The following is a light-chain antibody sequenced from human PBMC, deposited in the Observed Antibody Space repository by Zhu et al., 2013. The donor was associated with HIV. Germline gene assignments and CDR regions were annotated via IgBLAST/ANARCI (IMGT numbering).Light chain of an antibody. CDR2: DTS. Sequence: EIVLMQSPGSLSLSRGERATLSCRASQTVSYRHIAWYHQKPGQAPRLLIYDTSKRATGTPARFSGSGSGTDFTLTISSLEPEDFAVYYCQQRDNWPPVWTFGQGTKVDIK. V-gene: IGKV3-11*01. CDR1: QTVSYRH. J-gene: IGKJ1*01. CDR3: QQRDNWPPVWT.